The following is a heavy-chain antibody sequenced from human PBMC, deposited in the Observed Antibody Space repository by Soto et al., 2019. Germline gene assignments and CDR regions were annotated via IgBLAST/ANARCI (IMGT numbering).Heavy chain of an antibody. CDR2: ISAYNGNT. J-gene: IGHJ3*02. CDR1: GYTFTSYG. Sequence: GASVKVSCKASGYTFTSYGISWVRQAPGQGLEWMGWISAYNGNTNYTQELQGRVTMTTDTSTSTAYMELRSLRSDDTAVYYCAREGLRAYDYVWGSYRFDAFDIWRQGTMVTVSS. D-gene: IGHD3-16*02. CDR3: AREGLRAYDYVWGSYRFDAFDI. V-gene: IGHV1-18*01.